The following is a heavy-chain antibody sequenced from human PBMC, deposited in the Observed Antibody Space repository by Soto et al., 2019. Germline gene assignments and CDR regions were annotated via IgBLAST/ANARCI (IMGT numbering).Heavy chain of an antibody. CDR3: ARDEGAPGHGVLDP. CDR2: ISYDGSNK. J-gene: IGHJ5*02. D-gene: IGHD3-16*01. Sequence: GGSLRLSCAASGFTFSSYAMHWVRQAPGKGLEWVAVISYDGSNKYYADSVKGRFTISRDNSKNTLYLQMNSLRAEDTAVYYCARDEGAPGHGVLDPWGQGTLVTVSS. V-gene: IGHV3-30*04. CDR1: GFTFSSYA.